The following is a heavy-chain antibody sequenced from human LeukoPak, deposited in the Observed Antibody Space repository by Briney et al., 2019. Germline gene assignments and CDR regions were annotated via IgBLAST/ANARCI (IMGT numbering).Heavy chain of an antibody. V-gene: IGHV5-51*01. CDR2: TYPGDSET. CDR3: ATTLYSGIYGDAFDI. CDR1: GYIFPTYW. Sequence: GESLKTSCQGSGYIFPTYWIGWVRQMPGKGLEWMGITYPGDSETRYSPSFQGQVTISADKSISTAYLQWSSLKASDTAKYYCATTLYSGIYGDAFDIWGQGTMVTASS. J-gene: IGHJ3*02. D-gene: IGHD1-26*01.